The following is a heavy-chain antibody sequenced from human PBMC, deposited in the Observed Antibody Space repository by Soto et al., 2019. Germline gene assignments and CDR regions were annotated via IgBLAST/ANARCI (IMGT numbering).Heavy chain of an antibody. CDR2: IRSKAGNYAT. Sequence: GGSLRLSCAASGFTFSGSALHWVRQAAGKGLEWVGRIRSKAGNYATAYAASVKGRFTISRDDSKSTAYLQMNTLKTEDTAVYFCASSGIASAGHYFNYWGQGTLVTVSS. J-gene: IGHJ4*02. CDR3: ASSGIASAGHYFNY. V-gene: IGHV3-73*01. CDR1: GFTFSGSA. D-gene: IGHD6-13*01.